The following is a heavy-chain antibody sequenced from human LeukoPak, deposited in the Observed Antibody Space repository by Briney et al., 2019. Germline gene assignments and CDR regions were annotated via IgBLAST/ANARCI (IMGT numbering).Heavy chain of an antibody. CDR1: GGSISSYY. V-gene: IGHV4-59*01. D-gene: IGHD5-24*01. J-gene: IGHJ4*02. CDR3: ARGWSSRRWLPNFDY. Sequence: SETLSLTCTVSGGSISSYYWSWIRQPPGKGLEWIGYIYYSGSTNYNPSLKSRVTISVDTSKNQFSLKLSSVTAADTAVYYCARGWSSRRWLPNFDYWGQGTLVTVSS. CDR2: IYYSGST.